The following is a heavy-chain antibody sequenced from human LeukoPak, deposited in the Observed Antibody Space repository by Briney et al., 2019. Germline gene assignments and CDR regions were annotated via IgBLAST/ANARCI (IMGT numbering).Heavy chain of an antibody. CDR1: GGTFSSYA. CDR3: ARARYSGYDPHY. CDR2: IIPIFGTA. V-gene: IGHV1-69*01. D-gene: IGHD5-12*01. J-gene: IGHJ4*02. Sequence: AASVKVSCKASGGTFSSYAISGVRQAPGQGLEGMGGIIPIFGTANYAQKFQGRVTITADESTSTAYMELSSLRSEDTAVYDCARARYSGYDPHYWGQGTLVTVSS.